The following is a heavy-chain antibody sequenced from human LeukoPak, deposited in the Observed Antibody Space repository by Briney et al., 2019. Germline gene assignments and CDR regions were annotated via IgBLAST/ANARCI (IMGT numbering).Heavy chain of an antibody. D-gene: IGHD3-10*01. CDR1: GFTFSSYG. CDR3: ARESRGTGSYYRSPYYFDY. CDR2: IWYDGSNK. Sequence: GRSLRLSCTASGFTFSSYGMHWVRQAPGKGLEWVAVIWYDGSNKYYADSVKGRFTISRDNSKNTLYLQMNSLRAEDTAVYYCARESRGTGSYYRSPYYFDYWGQGTLVTVSS. J-gene: IGHJ4*02. V-gene: IGHV3-33*01.